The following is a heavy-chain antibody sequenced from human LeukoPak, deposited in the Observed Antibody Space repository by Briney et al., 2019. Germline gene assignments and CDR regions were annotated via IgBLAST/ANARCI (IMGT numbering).Heavy chain of an antibody. Sequence: GGSLRLSCAASGITVSNNYMSWVRQAPGKGLEWVSVTYSGDSTYYADSVKGRFTISRDNSKNTLYLQMNSLRAEDTAVYYCARVSGGMDVWGQGTTVTVSS. J-gene: IGHJ6*02. CDR2: TYSGDST. CDR3: ARVSGGMDV. CDR1: GITVSNNY. V-gene: IGHV3-53*01.